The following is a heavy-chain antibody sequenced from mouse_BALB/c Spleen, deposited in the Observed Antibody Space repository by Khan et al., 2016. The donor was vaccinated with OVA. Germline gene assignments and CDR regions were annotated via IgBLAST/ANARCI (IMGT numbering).Heavy chain of an antibody. CDR3: ARGVAYYRSDGWFSY. CDR2: INPSNGYT. CDR1: GYTFTTYT. J-gene: IGHJ3*01. Sequence: QVQLQQSGAELARPGASVKMSCKASGYTFTTYTMHWVKQRPGQGLEWIGYINPSNGYTNYNQKFKDKSTLTADKSSSTAYMQLSSLTSDYSAVYYCARGVAYYRSDGWFSYWGQGTLVTVSA. V-gene: IGHV1-4*01. D-gene: IGHD2-14*01.